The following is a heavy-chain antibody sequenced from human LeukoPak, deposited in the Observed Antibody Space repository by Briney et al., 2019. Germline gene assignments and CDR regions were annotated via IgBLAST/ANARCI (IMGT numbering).Heavy chain of an antibody. CDR1: GGSISSYY. Sequence: SETLSLTCTVSGGSISSYYWSWIRQPPGKGLEWIGYIYYSGSTNYNPSLKIRVTISVDTSKNQFSLKLSSVTAADTAVYYCARATAMVRGYNWFDPWGQGTLVTVSS. CDR3: ARATAMVRGYNWFDP. V-gene: IGHV4-59*01. J-gene: IGHJ5*02. D-gene: IGHD3-10*01. CDR2: IYYSGST.